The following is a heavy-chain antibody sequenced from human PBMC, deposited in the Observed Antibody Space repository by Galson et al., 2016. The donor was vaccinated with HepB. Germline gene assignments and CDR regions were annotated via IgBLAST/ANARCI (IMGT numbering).Heavy chain of an antibody. CDR1: GYTFTTYA. CDR3: ARRLSIAAATLDV. Sequence: SVKVSCKASGYTFTTYALHWVRQAPGQRLEWMGWINAGNGNTKYSQKFQGSVTITRDTSASTAYMELSRLRSQDTAVYYCARRLSIAAATLDVWGQGTTVTVSS. CDR2: INAGNGNT. J-gene: IGHJ6*02. V-gene: IGHV1-3*01. D-gene: IGHD6-13*01.